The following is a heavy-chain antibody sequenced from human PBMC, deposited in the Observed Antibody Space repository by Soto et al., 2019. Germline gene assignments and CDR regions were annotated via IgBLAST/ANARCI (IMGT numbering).Heavy chain of an antibody. Sequence: PSETLSLTCTVSGGSISSYYWSWIRQPPGKGLEWIGYIYYSGSTNYNPSLKSRVTISVDTSKNQFPLKLSSVTAADTAVYYCARDLSKIVVVPAAINWFDPWGQGTLVTVSS. V-gene: IGHV4-59*01. J-gene: IGHJ5*02. CDR2: IYYSGST. CDR1: GGSISSYY. D-gene: IGHD2-2*01. CDR3: ARDLSKIVVVPAAINWFDP.